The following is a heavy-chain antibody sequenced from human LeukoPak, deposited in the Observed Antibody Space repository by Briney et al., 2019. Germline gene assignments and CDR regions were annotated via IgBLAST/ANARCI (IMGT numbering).Heavy chain of an antibody. Sequence: PSETLSLTCTVSGGSISSYYWSWIRQPPGKRLEWLGYMHYSGSTNYNPSLKSRVTISVDTSKNQFSLKLSSVTAADTAVYDCARGRGDSSGYYLKYWGQGTLVTVSS. CDR2: MHYSGST. D-gene: IGHD3-22*01. CDR1: GGSISSYY. V-gene: IGHV4-59*01. J-gene: IGHJ4*02. CDR3: ARGRGDSSGYYLKY.